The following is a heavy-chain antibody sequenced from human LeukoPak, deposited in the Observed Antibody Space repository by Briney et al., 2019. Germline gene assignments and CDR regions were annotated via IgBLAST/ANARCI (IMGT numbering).Heavy chain of an antibody. J-gene: IGHJ3*02. Sequence: SETLSLTCTVSGGSITSYYWSWIRQPAGKGLEWIGRIYTGGSSNYNPSLKSRVTMSVDRSKNQFSLKLTSVTAADTAVYYCASAECYENRGGDVFDMWGQGTMVTVSS. D-gene: IGHD3-22*01. CDR2: IYTGGSS. CDR1: GGSITSYY. CDR3: ASAECYENRGGDVFDM. V-gene: IGHV4-4*07.